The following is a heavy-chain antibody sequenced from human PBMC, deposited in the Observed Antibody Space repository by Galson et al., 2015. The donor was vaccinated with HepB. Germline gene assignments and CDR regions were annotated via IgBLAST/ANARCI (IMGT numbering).Heavy chain of an antibody. CDR2: IIPIFGTA. CDR3: ARGSGGYSGYDSNGDYTY. CDR1: GGTFSSYA. D-gene: IGHD5-12*01. V-gene: IGHV1-69*13. Sequence: SVKVSCKASGGTFSSYAISWVRQAPGQGLEWMGGIIPIFGTANYAQKFQGRVTITADESTSTAHMELSSLRSEDTAVYYCARGSGGYSGYDSNGDYTYWGQGTLVTVSS. J-gene: IGHJ4*02.